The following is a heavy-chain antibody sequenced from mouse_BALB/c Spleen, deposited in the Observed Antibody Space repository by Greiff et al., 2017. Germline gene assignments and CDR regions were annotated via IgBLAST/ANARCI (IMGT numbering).Heavy chain of an antibody. CDR1: GFTFSSYA. CDR2: ISSGGST. CDR3: ARGGYGNCLCAY. Sequence: EVQLQQSGGGLVKPGGSLKLSCAASGFTFSSYAMSWVRQTPEKRLEWVASISSGGSTYYPDSVKGRFTISRDNARNILYLQMSSLRSEDTAMYYCARGGYGNCLCAYWGQGTLVTVSA. D-gene: IGHD2-10*02. J-gene: IGHJ3*01. V-gene: IGHV5-6-5*01.